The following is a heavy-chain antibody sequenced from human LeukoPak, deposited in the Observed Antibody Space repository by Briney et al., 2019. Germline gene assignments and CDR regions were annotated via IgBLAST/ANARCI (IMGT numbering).Heavy chain of an antibody. V-gene: IGHV3-23*01. CDR1: GLAFRNFA. CDR3: ASQLGWTLTH. Sequence: GGSLRLSCAASGLAFRNFAMDWVRQAPGKGLEWVATITSDDFNQHYKHSVEGRFIISRDTSMNTLYLQMSGLRAEDTAKYFCASQLGWTLTHWGQGALVTVSS. J-gene: IGHJ4*02. D-gene: IGHD7-27*01. CDR2: ITSDDFNQ.